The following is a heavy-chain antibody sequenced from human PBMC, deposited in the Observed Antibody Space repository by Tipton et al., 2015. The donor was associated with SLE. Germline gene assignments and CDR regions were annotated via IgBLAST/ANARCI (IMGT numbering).Heavy chain of an antibody. V-gene: IGHV4-39*07. CDR2: IYYSGKT. CDR3: AREGDKAGQDY. CDR1: GGSISGSGYF. J-gene: IGHJ4*02. D-gene: IGHD3-16*01. Sequence: TLSLTCVVSGGSISGSGYFWGWIRQPPGKGLEWIGSIYYSGKTNYNPSLKSRVAISVDTSKNQFSLKVTSVTAADTAVYYCAREGDKAGQDYWGQGTLVTVSS.